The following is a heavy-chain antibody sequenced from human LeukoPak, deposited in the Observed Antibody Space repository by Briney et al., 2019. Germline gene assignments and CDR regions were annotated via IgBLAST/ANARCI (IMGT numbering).Heavy chain of an antibody. Sequence: PSQTLSLTCTVSGGSISSGGYYWSWIRQHPGKGLEWISYIYDSRTTYYNPPLKSRLTISGNTLKNQFFLNLSSVTAADSAVYYSANDSYDSSDYLYFDYWGQGIKVTVSS. CDR2: IYDSRTT. V-gene: IGHV4-31*03. J-gene: IGHJ4*02. CDR3: ANDSYDSSDYLYFDY. D-gene: IGHD3-22*01. CDR1: GGSISSGGYY.